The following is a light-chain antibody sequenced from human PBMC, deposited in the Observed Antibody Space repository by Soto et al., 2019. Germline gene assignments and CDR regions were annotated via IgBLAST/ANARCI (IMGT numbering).Light chain of an antibody. CDR2: EVS. V-gene: IGLV2-14*01. J-gene: IGLJ1*01. CDR3: SSYTRSSTLG. Sequence: QSALTQPASVSGSPGQSITISCTGTSSDVGGYNYVSWYQQHPGKAPKLIIYEVSNRPSGISHRFSGSKSGNTASLTISGLQAEDDDDYYCSSYTRSSTLGFGTGTKLTVL. CDR1: SSDVGGYNY.